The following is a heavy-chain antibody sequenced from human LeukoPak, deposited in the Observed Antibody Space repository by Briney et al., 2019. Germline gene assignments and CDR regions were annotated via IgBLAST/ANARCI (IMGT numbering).Heavy chain of an antibody. CDR2: IYYSGST. V-gene: IGHV4-59*01. CDR3: AREIRWLQSKLFDY. Sequence: SETLSLTCAVYGGSFSGYYWSWIRQPPGKGLEWIGYIYYSGSTNYNPSLKSRVTISVDTSKNQFSLKLSSVTAADTAVYYCAREIRWLQSKLFDYWGQGTLVTVSS. CDR1: GGSFSGYY. J-gene: IGHJ4*02. D-gene: IGHD5-24*01.